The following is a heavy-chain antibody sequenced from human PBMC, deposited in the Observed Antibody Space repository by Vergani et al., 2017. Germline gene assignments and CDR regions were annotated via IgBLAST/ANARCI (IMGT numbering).Heavy chain of an antibody. Sequence: EVQLLESGGGLVQPGGSLRLSCAASGFTFSSYAMSWVRQAPGKGLEWVSAISGSGGSTYYADSVKGRFTISRDNSKNTLYLQMNSLRAEDTAVYYCAKDTAWLGPPDYGMDVWGQGTTVTVSS. V-gene: IGHV3-23*01. D-gene: IGHD5-24*01. CDR2: ISGSGGST. J-gene: IGHJ6*02. CDR1: GFTFSSYA. CDR3: AKDTAWLGPPDYGMDV.